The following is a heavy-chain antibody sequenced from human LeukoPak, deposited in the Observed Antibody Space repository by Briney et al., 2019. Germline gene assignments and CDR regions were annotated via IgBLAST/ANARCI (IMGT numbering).Heavy chain of an antibody. CDR3: ARVYRSSSGPTLDY. CDR2: ISSSGSTI. CDR1: GFTFSSYE. Sequence: GGSLRLSCAASGFTFSSYEMNWVRQAPGKGLEWVSYISSSGSTIYYADTVKGRFTISRANAKNSLYLQMNSLRAEDTAVYYCARVYRSSSGPTLDYWGQGTLVTVSS. J-gene: IGHJ4*02. V-gene: IGHV3-48*03. D-gene: IGHD6-6*01.